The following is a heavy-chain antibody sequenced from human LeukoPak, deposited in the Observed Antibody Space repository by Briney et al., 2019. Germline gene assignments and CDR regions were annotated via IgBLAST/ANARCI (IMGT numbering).Heavy chain of an antibody. CDR3: ATGGTDDY. Sequence: ASVRVSCKASGYTFTSSYMHWVRQAPGQGLEWMGIINLSGGSTSYAQKFQGRVTMTRVTSTSTVYMELSSLRSEDTAVYYCATGGTDDYWGQGTLVTVSS. CDR1: GYTFTSSY. CDR2: INLSGGST. V-gene: IGHV1-46*03. D-gene: IGHD1-26*01. J-gene: IGHJ4*02.